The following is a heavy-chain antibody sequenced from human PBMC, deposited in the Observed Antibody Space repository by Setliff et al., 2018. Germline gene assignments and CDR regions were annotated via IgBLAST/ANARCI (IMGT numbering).Heavy chain of an antibody. D-gene: IGHD6-6*01. J-gene: IGHJ6*02. V-gene: IGHV4-59*01. CDR2: IYYSGSP. CDR1: GGSITSYY. Sequence: SETLSLTCTVSGGSITSYYWSWIRQPPGKGLEWIGYIYYSGSPNYNPSLKSRLTISLDTSKNHFSLKMSSVTAADTAVYYCARVSQLVVLSLYYYYGMDVWGQGTTVTVSS. CDR3: ARVSQLVVLSLYYYYGMDV.